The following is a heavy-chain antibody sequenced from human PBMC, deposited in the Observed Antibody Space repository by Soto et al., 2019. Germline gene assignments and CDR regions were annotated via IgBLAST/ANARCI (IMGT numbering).Heavy chain of an antibody. CDR3: ARVFRHGTYDMDV. Sequence: ETLSLTCTVSGGSISSDYWSWIRQPPGKALEWIGYIYNSGITNYNPSLQSRVTISVDTSKNQFSLKVNSVTAADTAVYYCARVFRHGTYDMDVWGQGTTVTVSS. D-gene: IGHD1-26*01. V-gene: IGHV4-59*01. J-gene: IGHJ6*02. CDR1: GGSISSDY. CDR2: IYNSGIT.